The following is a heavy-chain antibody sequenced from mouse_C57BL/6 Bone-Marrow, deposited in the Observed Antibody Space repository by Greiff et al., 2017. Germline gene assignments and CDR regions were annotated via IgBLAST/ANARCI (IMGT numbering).Heavy chain of an antibody. Sequence: VQLQQPGAELVMPGASVKLSCKASGYTFTSYWMHWVKQRPGQGLEWIGEIDPSDSYTNYNQKFKGKSTLTVEKSSSTAYLQLSSVTSDDCAVYDCSRRRLTYAMDYWGQGTSVTVSS. CDR3: SRRRLTYAMDY. CDR1: GYTFTSYW. J-gene: IGHJ4*01. CDR2: IDPSDSYT. V-gene: IGHV1-69*01.